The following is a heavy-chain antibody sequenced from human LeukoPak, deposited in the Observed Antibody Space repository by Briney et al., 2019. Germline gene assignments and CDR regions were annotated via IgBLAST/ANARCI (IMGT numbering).Heavy chain of an antibody. D-gene: IGHD6-19*01. CDR3: ARHSSVAGTSGCFDS. V-gene: IGHV5-51*01. J-gene: IGHJ5*01. CDR1: GFTFSGSA. CDR2: IYPVDSKT. Sequence: GGSLRLSCAASGFTFSGSALHWVRQMPGKGLEWMGIIYPVDSKTRYSPSFQGQVTISADKSISTAYLQWSSLSDTDTAMYYCARHSSVAGTSGCFDSWGQGTLVTVSS.